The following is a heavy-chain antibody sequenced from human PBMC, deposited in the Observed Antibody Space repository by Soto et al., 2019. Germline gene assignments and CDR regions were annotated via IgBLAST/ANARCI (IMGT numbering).Heavy chain of an antibody. CDR2: ISAYNGNT. D-gene: IGHD5-12*01. J-gene: IGHJ4*02. Sequence: QVQLVQSGAEVKKPGASVRVSCKASGYTFTSYGISWVRQAPGQGLEWMGWISAYNGNTNYAQKLQGRITMTTATSTNTAYMELRSLTSAAPAVYYCARDNGYESAYWGQGTLVTVSS. CDR3: ARDNGYESAY. CDR1: GYTFTSYG. V-gene: IGHV1-18*01.